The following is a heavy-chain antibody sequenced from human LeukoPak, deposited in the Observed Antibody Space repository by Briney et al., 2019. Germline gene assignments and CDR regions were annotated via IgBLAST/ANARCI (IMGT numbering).Heavy chain of an antibody. Sequence: RGESLKISCKGSGYSFTSYWIGWVRQMPGKGLEWMGIIYPGDSDTRYSPSFQGQVTISADKSISTAYLQWSGLKASDTAMYYCARQMGVGATSTPFDYWGQGTLVTVSS. CDR2: IYPGDSDT. D-gene: IGHD1-26*01. V-gene: IGHV5-51*01. CDR3: ARQMGVGATSTPFDY. J-gene: IGHJ4*02. CDR1: GYSFTSYW.